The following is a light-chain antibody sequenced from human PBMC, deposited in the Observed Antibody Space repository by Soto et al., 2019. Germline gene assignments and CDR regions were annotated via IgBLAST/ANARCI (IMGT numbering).Light chain of an antibody. CDR2: DAS. J-gene: IGKJ4*01. CDR1: QSIDNY. V-gene: IGKV1-33*01. CDR3: QQYDNLPV. Sequence: DIQMTQSPSSLSAPVGDRVTISCRASQSIDNYLNWYQQKPGKAPKLLIYDASNLETGVPSRFSGSGSGTDFTFTISSLQPEDIATYYCQQYDNLPVFGGGTKVDI.